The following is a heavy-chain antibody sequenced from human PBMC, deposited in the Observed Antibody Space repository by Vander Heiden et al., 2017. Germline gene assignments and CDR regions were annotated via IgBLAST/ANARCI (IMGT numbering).Heavy chain of an antibody. J-gene: IGHJ4*02. CDR1: GFTFSSYA. CDR2: ISYDGSKK. D-gene: IGHD3-9*01. Sequence: QVQLVESGGGVVQPGRSLRLSCAASGFTFSSYAMHWVRQAPGKGLGWVAVISYDGSKKYYADSVKGRFTISRDNSKNTLYLQMNSLRAEDTAVYYCARDPDYDILTGYYRGFLDYWGQGTLVTVSS. V-gene: IGHV3-30*01. CDR3: ARDPDYDILTGYYRGFLDY.